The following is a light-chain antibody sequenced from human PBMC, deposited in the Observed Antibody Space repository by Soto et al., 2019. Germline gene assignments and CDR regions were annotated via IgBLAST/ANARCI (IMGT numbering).Light chain of an antibody. Sequence: EVVLTQSPATLSLSPGERATLSCRASQSVINYLAWYQQKPGQAPRLLIYDTSNRATGIPARFSGSGSGTDFTLIISSLEPEDFAVYYCQQRANWPLTFGGGNKVDIK. CDR2: DTS. J-gene: IGKJ4*01. V-gene: IGKV3-11*01. CDR1: QSVINY. CDR3: QQRANWPLT.